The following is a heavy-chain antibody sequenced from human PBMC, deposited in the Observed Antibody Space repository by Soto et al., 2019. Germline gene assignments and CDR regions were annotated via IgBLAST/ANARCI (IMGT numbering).Heavy chain of an antibody. J-gene: IGHJ4*02. CDR2: ISNSGRT. D-gene: IGHD1-26*01. V-gene: IGHV4-59*01. Sequence: PSETLSLSCTVSGASITTYYWTWIRQPPGKGLEWIGYISNSGRTNYNPSLKSRATISIDTSTNQFSLKLNSVTAADTAVYYCATIVGAPRSRRFDYWGQGTLVTISS. CDR3: ATIVGAPRSRRFDY. CDR1: GASITTYY.